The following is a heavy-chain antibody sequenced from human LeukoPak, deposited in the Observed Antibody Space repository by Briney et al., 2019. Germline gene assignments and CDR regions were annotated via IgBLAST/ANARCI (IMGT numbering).Heavy chain of an antibody. V-gene: IGHV3-21*01. J-gene: IGHJ6*02. D-gene: IGHD6-25*01. CDR2: ISSSSSYI. CDR3: ARVAAYYYYGMDV. CDR1: GFTFSSYS. Sequence: PGGSLGLSCAASGFTFSSYSMNWVRQAPGKGLEWVSSISSSSSYIYYADSVKGRFTISRDNAKNSLYLQMNSLRAEDTAVYYCARVAAYYYYGMDVWGQGTTVTVSS.